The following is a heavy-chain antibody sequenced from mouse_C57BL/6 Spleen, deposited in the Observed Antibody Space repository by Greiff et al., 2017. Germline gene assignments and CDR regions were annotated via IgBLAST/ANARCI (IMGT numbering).Heavy chain of an antibody. CDR2: IDPSDSET. CDR3: ARAVTGAFAY. V-gene: IGHV1-52*01. CDR1: GYTFTSYW. Sequence: QVQLQQPGAELVRPGSSVQLSCKASGYTFTSYWMHWVKQRPIQGLEWIGNIDPSDSETHYNQKFKDKATLTVDKSSSTAYMQLSSLTSEDSAVYYCARAVTGAFAYWGQGTLVTVSA. J-gene: IGHJ3*01. D-gene: IGHD4-1*01.